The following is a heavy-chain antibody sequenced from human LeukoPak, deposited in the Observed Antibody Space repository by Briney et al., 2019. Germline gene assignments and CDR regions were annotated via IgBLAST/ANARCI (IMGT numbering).Heavy chain of an antibody. D-gene: IGHD3-16*01. V-gene: IGHV1-3*01. CDR3: ARDVYYDYVWGSFDY. J-gene: IGHJ4*02. Sequence: ASVKVSCKASGYTFTSYAMHWVRQAPGQRLEWMGWINAGNGNTKYSQKFQGRVTITRDTSASTAYMELSSLRSEDTAVYYCARDVYYDYVWGSFDYWGQGTLVTVSS. CDR2: INAGNGNT. CDR1: GYTFTSYA.